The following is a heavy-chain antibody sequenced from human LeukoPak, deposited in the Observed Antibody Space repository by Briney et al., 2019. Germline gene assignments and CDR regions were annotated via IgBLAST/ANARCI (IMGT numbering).Heavy chain of an antibody. V-gene: IGHV3-49*04. J-gene: IGHJ4*02. CDR1: VFTFGDYA. CDR2: IRSKAYGGTT. D-gene: IGHD3-3*01. CDR3: TRDGVVFAPDGQFDY. Sequence: GGSLRLSCTASVFTFGDYAMSWVRQAPGKGLEWVGFIRSKAYGGTTEYAASVKGRFTISRDDYKSIAYLQMNSLKTEDTAVYYCTRDGVVFAPDGQFDYWGQGTLVTVSS.